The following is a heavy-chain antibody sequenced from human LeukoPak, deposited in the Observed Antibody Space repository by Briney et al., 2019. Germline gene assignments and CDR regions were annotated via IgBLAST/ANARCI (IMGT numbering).Heavy chain of an antibody. CDR1: GFTFSSCN. V-gene: IGHV3-33*06. J-gene: IGHJ4*02. D-gene: IGHD4-17*01. CDR2: IWYDGSNK. Sequence: PGGSLRLSCVASGFTFSSCNMHWVRQAPGKGLEGVALIWYDGSNKYYTDSVKGRFTISRDNSKNTLSLQMNRLRAEDTALYYCAKDSNDYGDYNYFDYWGQGALVTVSS. CDR3: AKDSNDYGDYNYFDY.